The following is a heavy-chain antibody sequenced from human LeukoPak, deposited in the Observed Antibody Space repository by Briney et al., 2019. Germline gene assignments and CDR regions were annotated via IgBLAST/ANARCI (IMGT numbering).Heavy chain of an antibody. Sequence: PGGSLRLSCAASGFTLSSYEMNWGRQAPGKGLEWVSYMTSSGSTIYYADPLKGRFTISRHNAQNSLYLQMNSLRAQHTALYYCAKDRHPWIQLWLSAFDYWGQGTLVTVSS. CDR1: GFTLSSYE. J-gene: IGHJ4*02. V-gene: IGHV3-48*03. CDR3: AKDRHPWIQLWLSAFDY. CDR2: MTSSGSTI. D-gene: IGHD5-18*01.